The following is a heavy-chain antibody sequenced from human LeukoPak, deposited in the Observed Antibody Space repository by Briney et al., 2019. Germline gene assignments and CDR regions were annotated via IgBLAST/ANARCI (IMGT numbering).Heavy chain of an antibody. Sequence: SETLSLTCAVYGGSFSTYYWHWIRQSPGKGLEWIGEINHSGSTNINPSLKSRATISADTSKNQFSLKLTSVTAADTAMYYCAATLIREVLICLWGPGTLVTVSS. J-gene: IGHJ4*02. D-gene: IGHD3-10*01. CDR2: INHSGST. CDR3: AATLIREVLICL. V-gene: IGHV4-34*04. CDR1: GGSFSTYY.